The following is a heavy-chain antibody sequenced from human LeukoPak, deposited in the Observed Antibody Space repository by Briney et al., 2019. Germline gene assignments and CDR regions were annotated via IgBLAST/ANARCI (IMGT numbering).Heavy chain of an antibody. D-gene: IGHD6-13*01. CDR1: GGTFSSYA. CDR2: IIPIFGTA. J-gene: IGHJ6*02. Sequence: SVKVSCKASGGTFSSYAISWVRQAPGQGLEWMGGIIPIFGTANYAQKLQGRVTMTTDTSTSTAYMELRSLRSDDTAVYYCARSPPPKTGYSSSPLPYGMDVWGQGTTVTVSS. CDR3: ARSPPPKTGYSSSPLPYGMDV. V-gene: IGHV1-69*05.